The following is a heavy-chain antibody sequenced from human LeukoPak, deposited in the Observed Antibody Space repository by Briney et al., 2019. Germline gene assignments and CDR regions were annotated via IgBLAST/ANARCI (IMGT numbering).Heavy chain of an antibody. CDR3: AREGGGPYYDFWSGYYPDYYYYYMDV. D-gene: IGHD3-3*01. Sequence: RASVKVSCKASGGTLSNYGISWVRQAPGQGLEWMGRIIPIINIPNYAQKFQGRVTMTRDMSTSTVYMELSSLRSEDTAVYYCAREGGGPYYDFWSGYYPDYYYYYMDVWGKGTTVTVSS. J-gene: IGHJ6*03. V-gene: IGHV1-69*04. CDR1: GGTLSNYG. CDR2: IIPIINIP.